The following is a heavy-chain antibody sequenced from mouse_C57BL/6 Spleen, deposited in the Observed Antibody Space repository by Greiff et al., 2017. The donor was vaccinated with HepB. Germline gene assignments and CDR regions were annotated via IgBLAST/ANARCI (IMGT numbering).Heavy chain of an antibody. J-gene: IGHJ2*01. V-gene: IGHV1-55*01. CDR1: GYTFTSYW. CDR2: IYPGSGST. CDR3: VITTVVAHDY. Sequence: VQLQQPGAELVKPGASVKMSCKASGYTFTSYWITWVKQRPGQGLEWIGDIYPGSGSTNYNEKFKSKATLTVDISSSTAYMQLSSLTSEDSAVYYCVITTVVAHDYWGQGTTLTVSS. D-gene: IGHD1-1*01.